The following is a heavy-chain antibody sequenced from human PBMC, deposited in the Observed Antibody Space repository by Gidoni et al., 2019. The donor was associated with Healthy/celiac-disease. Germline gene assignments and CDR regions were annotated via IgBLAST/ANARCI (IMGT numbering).Heavy chain of an antibody. CDR3: AIEMDCSSTSCYEIYYYGMDV. J-gene: IGHJ6*02. Sequence: EVQLVESGGGLVKPGGSLRLSCAASGFTFSSYRLNWVRQAPGKGLEWVSSSSSSSSYIYYADSVTGRFTISRDNAKNSLYLQMNSLRAEDTAVYYCAIEMDCSSTSCYEIYYYGMDVWGQGTTVTVSS. D-gene: IGHD2-2*01. CDR2: SSSSSSYI. CDR1: GFTFSSYR. V-gene: IGHV3-21*01.